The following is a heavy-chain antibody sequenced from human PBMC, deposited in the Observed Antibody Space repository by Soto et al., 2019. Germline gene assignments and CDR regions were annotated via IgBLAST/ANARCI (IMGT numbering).Heavy chain of an antibody. Sequence: QVQLVQSGAEVKKPGSSVKVSCKASGGTFSSYAISWVRQAPGQGLEWMGGIIPIFGTANYAQKFQGRVTITADESTSTAYMELSSLRSEDTAVYYCARGLYYYDSSGPTDQPKEYFQHWGQGTLVTVSS. V-gene: IGHV1-69*12. CDR3: ARGLYYYDSSGPTDQPKEYFQH. D-gene: IGHD3-22*01. J-gene: IGHJ1*01. CDR2: IIPIFGTA. CDR1: GGTFSSYA.